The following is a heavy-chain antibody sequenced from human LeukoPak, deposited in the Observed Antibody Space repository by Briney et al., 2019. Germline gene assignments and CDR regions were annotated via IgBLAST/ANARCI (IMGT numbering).Heavy chain of an antibody. Sequence: TSGTLSLTCAVSGGSISSSNWWSWVRQPPGKGLEWIGEIYHSGSTNYNPSLKSRVTISVDKSKNQFSLKLSSVTAADTAVYYCARRGARYCSSTSCYKGGRYNWFDPWGQGTLVTVSS. J-gene: IGHJ5*02. D-gene: IGHD2-2*02. CDR3: ARRGARYCSSTSCYKGGRYNWFDP. CDR2: IYHSGST. CDR1: GGSISSSNW. V-gene: IGHV4-4*02.